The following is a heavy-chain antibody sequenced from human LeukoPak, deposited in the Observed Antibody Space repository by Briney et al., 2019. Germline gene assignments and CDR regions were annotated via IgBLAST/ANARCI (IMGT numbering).Heavy chain of an antibody. CDR3: ARAVTTGPDWFDP. Sequence: SETLSLTCAVSGGSIGSHYWSWIRQPPGQGLEWIGNFYYNGSPNYNPSLKSRVTISGDTSKNQFSLKVTSVTTADTAVYYCARAVTTGPDWFDPWGQGTLVTVSS. V-gene: IGHV4-59*11. J-gene: IGHJ5*02. D-gene: IGHD4-17*01. CDR1: GGSIGSHY. CDR2: FYYNGSP.